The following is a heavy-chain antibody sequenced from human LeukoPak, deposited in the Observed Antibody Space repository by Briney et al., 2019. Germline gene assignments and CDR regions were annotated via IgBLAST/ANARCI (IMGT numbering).Heavy chain of an antibody. CDR1: GGSFSDYY. CDR3: ARHETTVPYFDY. D-gene: IGHD4-17*01. V-gene: IGHV4-34*01. CDR2: INHSGSA. Sequence: SETLSLTCAVYGGSFSDYYWSWIRQPPGKGLEWIGEINHSGSANYNPSLKSRVTISVDTSKNQFSLKLSSVTAADTAVYYCARHETTVPYFDYWGQGTLVTVSS. J-gene: IGHJ4*02.